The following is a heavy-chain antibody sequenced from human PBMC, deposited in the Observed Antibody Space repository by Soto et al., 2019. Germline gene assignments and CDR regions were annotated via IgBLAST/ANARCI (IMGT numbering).Heavy chain of an antibody. CDR3: ARNYGAYFDY. D-gene: IGHD4-17*01. Sequence: LEWMGIIYPSDSDTRYSPSFQGQVTISADKSISTAYLQFSSLKASATAMYYCARNYGAYFDYWGQGTLVTVSS. CDR2: IYPSDSDT. V-gene: IGHV5-51*01. J-gene: IGHJ4*02.